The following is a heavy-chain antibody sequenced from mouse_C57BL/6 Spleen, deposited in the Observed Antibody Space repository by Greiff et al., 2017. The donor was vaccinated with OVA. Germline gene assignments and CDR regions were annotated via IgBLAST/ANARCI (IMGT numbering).Heavy chain of an antibody. CDR1: GYAFSSSW. V-gene: IGHV1-82*01. D-gene: IGHD2-3*01. Sequence: VQLVESGPELVKPGASVKISCKASGYAFSSSWMNWVKQRPGKGLEWIGRIYPGDGDTNYNGKFKGKATLTADKSSSTAYMQLSSLTSEDSAVYFCARDDGYSAWFAYWGQGTLVTVSA. CDR2: IYPGDGDT. CDR3: ARDDGYSAWFAY. J-gene: IGHJ3*01.